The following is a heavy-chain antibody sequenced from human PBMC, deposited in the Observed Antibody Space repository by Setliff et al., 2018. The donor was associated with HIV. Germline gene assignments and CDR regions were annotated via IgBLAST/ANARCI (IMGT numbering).Heavy chain of an antibody. CDR1: GDSISSGSYF. CDR3: TREGRGDPAMATTRIDY. D-gene: IGHD1-1*01. CDR2: IYYTGFA. V-gene: IGHV4-39*02. J-gene: IGHJ4*03. Sequence: NPSETLSLTCSVSGDSISSGSYFWGWIRQTPGKGLEWIGNIYYTGFAYYNPSLKSRVTISLDTSKTHFFLNLTSVTDADTAVYFCTREGRGDPAMATTRIDYWGPETLLVTVSS.